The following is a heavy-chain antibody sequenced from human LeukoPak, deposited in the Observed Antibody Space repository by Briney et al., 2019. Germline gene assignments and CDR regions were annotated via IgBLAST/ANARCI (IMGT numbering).Heavy chain of an antibody. V-gene: IGHV4-59*01. CDR1: GGSISSYY. CDR2: IYYSGST. Sequence: PSETLSLTCTVSGGSISSYYWSWIRQPPGKGLEWIGYIYYSGSTNYNPSLKSRVTISVDTSKNQFSLKLSSVTAADTAVYYCAREGYYEGIAYWRQGTLVTVSS. D-gene: IGHD3-22*01. J-gene: IGHJ4*02. CDR3: AREGYYEGIAY.